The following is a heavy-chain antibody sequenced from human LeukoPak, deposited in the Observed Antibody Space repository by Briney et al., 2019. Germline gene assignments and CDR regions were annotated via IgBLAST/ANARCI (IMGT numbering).Heavy chain of an antibody. J-gene: IGHJ5*02. D-gene: IGHD3-9*01. V-gene: IGHV4-61*05. CDR1: RDSMSSNSYS. CDR3: ARGQPQLYSYDWYVNWFDP. CDR2: IYYSGTT. Sequence: SETLSLTCSVSRDSMSSNSYSWGWIRQPPGKGLEWIGYIYYSGTTKYNPSLKSRVTISIDTSKNQFSLMVKSLTAADTAVYYAARGQPQLYSYDWYVNWFDPWGQGTLVTVSS.